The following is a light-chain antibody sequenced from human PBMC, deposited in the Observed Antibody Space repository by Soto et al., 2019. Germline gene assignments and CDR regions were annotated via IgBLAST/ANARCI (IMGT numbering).Light chain of an antibody. CDR1: SSNIGAGYD. CDR2: GKR. V-gene: IGLV1-40*01. Sequence: QSVRMPPPSLSGTPGQRVTMSCTRSSSNIGAGYDVPCYQQLPGTAPKLPIYGKRNRPSGVPDRFSGSKSGTSDSLAITGLQAEHQADYYCQSYDSSLSGYHVFGTGTKVTVL. J-gene: IGLJ1*01. CDR3: QSYDSSLSGYHV.